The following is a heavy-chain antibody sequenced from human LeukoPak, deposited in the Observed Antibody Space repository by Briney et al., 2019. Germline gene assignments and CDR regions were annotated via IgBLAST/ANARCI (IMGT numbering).Heavy chain of an antibody. CDR1: GFTFNNYW. Sequence: GGSLRLSCAASGFTFNNYWMHWVRQGPGKGLVWVSRINTDGSSTSYADSVKGRFTISRDNAKNTLYLQMNSLRAEDTAVYYCARDAARLYDYWGQGTLVTVSS. CDR2: INTDGSST. J-gene: IGHJ4*02. V-gene: IGHV3-74*01. D-gene: IGHD6-25*01. CDR3: ARDAARLYDY.